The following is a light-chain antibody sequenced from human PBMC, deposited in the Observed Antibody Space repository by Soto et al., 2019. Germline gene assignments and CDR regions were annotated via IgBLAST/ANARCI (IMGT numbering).Light chain of an antibody. CDR1: QRVDSAF. Sequence: EIVLTQSPGSLSLSLGERATLSCRASQRVDSAFFAWYQQKPGQPPRLRMYGASRRATGIPDRFSGSGSGTDFTLTISRLEPEDFAVYYCQQYASPLTFGQGNKVEI. CDR2: GAS. V-gene: IGKV3-20*01. CDR3: QQYASPLT. J-gene: IGKJ1*01.